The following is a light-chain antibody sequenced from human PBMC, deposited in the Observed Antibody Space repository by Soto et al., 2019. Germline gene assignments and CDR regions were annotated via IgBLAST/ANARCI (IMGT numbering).Light chain of an antibody. CDR1: QGIANF. J-gene: IGKJ3*01. V-gene: IGKV1-9*01. CDR2: GAS. CDR3: QQLNSFPIP. Sequence: IQLTQSPSSLSASVGDRVTISCRASQGIANFLAWYQQKPGKAPKLLIYGASTLQSGVPSRFSGSGSGTYCTLTISSLQPEDFATDYCQQLNSFPIPFGPGTKVDIK.